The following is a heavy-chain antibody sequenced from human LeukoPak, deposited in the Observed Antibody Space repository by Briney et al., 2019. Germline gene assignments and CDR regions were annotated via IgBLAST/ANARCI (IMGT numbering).Heavy chain of an antibody. Sequence: SETLSLTCAVYGGSFSGYYWSWTRQPPGKGLEWIGEINHSGSTNYNPSLKSRVTISVDTSKNQFSLKLSSVTAADTAVYYCARGLPPAELVDDYWGQGTLVTVSS. V-gene: IGHV4-34*01. CDR3: ARGLPPAELVDDY. CDR1: GGSFSGYY. D-gene: IGHD3-10*01. J-gene: IGHJ4*02. CDR2: INHSGST.